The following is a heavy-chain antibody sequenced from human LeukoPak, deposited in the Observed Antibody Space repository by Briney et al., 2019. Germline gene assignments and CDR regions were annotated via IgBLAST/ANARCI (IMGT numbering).Heavy chain of an antibody. CDR1: GGSISSSNW. Sequence: SGTLSLTCAVSGGSISSSNWWSWVRQPPGKGLEWIGEIYHSGSTNYNPSLKSRVTISVDTSKNQFSLKLSSVTAADTAVYYCARGPYGSGSYYAHYFDYWGQGTLVTVSS. CDR3: ARGPYGSGSYYAHYFDY. V-gene: IGHV4-4*02. D-gene: IGHD3-10*01. CDR2: IYHSGST. J-gene: IGHJ4*02.